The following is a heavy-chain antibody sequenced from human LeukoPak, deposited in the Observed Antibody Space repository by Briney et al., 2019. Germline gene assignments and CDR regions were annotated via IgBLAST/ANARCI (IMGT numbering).Heavy chain of an antibody. D-gene: IGHD1-26*01. J-gene: IGHJ4*02. V-gene: IGHV4-38-2*02. Sequence: SETLSLTCSVSYYSITSGYYWGWVRQPPGTGLEWIGTISYSGSTYYNPSLKSRVSISVGTSEKQFSLRLNSVTAADTAVYYCVRDLNRSGYFDYWGQGILVTVSS. CDR3: VRDLNRSGYFDY. CDR1: YYSITSGYY. CDR2: ISYSGST.